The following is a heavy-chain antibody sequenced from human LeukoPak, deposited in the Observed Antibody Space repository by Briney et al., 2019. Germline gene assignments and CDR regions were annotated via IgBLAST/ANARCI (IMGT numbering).Heavy chain of an antibody. CDR2: INPSGGST. Sequence: ASVKVSCKASGYTFTSYYMHWVRQAPGQGLEWMGIINPSGGSTSYAQKFQGRVTMTTDTSTSTAYMELRSLRSDDTAVYYCARETSGWYVYWGQGTLVTVSS. D-gene: IGHD6-19*01. J-gene: IGHJ4*02. CDR1: GYTFTSYY. V-gene: IGHV1-46*01. CDR3: ARETSGWYVY.